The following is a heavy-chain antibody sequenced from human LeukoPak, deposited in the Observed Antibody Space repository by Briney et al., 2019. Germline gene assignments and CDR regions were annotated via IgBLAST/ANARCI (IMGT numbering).Heavy chain of an antibody. CDR1: EFTFSIYS. CDR2: ISSSSSYI. CDR3: ARGLGAYCSGGSCTFDN. D-gene: IGHD2-15*01. Sequence: GGSLRLSCSASEFTFSIYSMNWVRQSPGKGLEWVSSISSSSSYIYYADSVKGRFTIPRDNAKNRLYLQMNSLRAEDTAVYYCARGLGAYCSGGSCTFDNWGQGTLVTVSS. V-gene: IGHV3-21*06. J-gene: IGHJ4*02.